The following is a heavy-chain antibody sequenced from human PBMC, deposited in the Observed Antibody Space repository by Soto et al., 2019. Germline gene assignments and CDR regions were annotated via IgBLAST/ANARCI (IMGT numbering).Heavy chain of an antibody. CDR3: ARDLLLLGYFDY. CDR1: GGTFSSYA. Sequence: ASVKVSCKASGGTFSSYAISWVRQAPGQGLEWMGGIIPIFGTANYAQKFQGRVTITADESTSTAYMELSSLRSEDTAVYYCARDLLLLGYFDYWGQGTLVTVSS. CDR2: IIPIFGTA. V-gene: IGHV1-69*13. D-gene: IGHD2-15*01. J-gene: IGHJ4*02.